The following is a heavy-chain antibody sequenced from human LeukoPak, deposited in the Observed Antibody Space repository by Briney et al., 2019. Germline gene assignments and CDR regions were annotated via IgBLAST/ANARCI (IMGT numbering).Heavy chain of an antibody. D-gene: IGHD4-23*01. CDR2: ISGSGGST. CDR1: GFTFGDYA. CDR3: AKDRDYGGNCEDY. J-gene: IGHJ4*02. V-gene: IGHV3-23*01. Sequence: GRSLRLSCTASGFTFGDYAMSWFRQAPGKGLEWVSAISGSGGSTYYADSVKGRFTISRDNSKNTLYLQMNSLTAEDTAVYYCAKDRDYGGNCEDYWGQGTLVTVSS.